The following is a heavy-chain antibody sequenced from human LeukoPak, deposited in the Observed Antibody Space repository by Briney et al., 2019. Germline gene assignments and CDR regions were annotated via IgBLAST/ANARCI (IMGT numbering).Heavy chain of an antibody. V-gene: IGHV3-48*03. Sequence: GGSLRLSCAASGFIFSSYEMIWVRQAPGKGLEWVSYISSSGSPIHYADSVKGRFTISRDNAKNSLYLQMNSLRAEDTALYYCATNIAVVTYFDSWGQGTLVTVSS. CDR1: GFIFSSYE. CDR2: ISSSGSPI. D-gene: IGHD5-18*01. J-gene: IGHJ4*02. CDR3: ATNIAVVTYFDS.